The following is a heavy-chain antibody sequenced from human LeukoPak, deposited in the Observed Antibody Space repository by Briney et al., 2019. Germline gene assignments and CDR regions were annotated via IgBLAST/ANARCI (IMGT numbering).Heavy chain of an antibody. CDR2: IWYDGSNK. V-gene: IGHV3-33*01. J-gene: IGHJ4*02. CDR1: GFTFSSYG. Sequence: GRSLRLSCAASGFTFSSYGMHWVRQAPGKGLEWVAVIWYDGSNKYYADSVKGRFTISRDNSKNTLYLQMNSLRAEDTAVYYCTTVGGYYDSSGSRDYWGQGTLVTVSS. D-gene: IGHD3-22*01. CDR3: TTVGGYYDSSGSRDY.